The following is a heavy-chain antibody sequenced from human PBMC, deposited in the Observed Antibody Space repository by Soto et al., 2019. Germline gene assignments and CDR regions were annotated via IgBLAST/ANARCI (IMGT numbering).Heavy chain of an antibody. J-gene: IGHJ4*02. CDR2: INHSGST. CDR1: GGSFSGYY. CDR3: ARGRGIQLWLRSPYYFDY. V-gene: IGHV4-34*01. D-gene: IGHD5-18*01. Sequence: QVQLQQWGAGLLKPSETLSLTCAVYGGSFSGYYWSWIRQPPGKGLEWIGEINHSGSTNYNPSLKSRVTISVDTSKNQLSLKLSSVTAADTAVYYCARGRGIQLWLRSPYYFDYWGQGTLVTVSS.